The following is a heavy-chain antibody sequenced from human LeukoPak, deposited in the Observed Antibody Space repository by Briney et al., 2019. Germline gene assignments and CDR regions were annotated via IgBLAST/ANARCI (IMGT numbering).Heavy chain of an antibody. CDR1: GFTFSSYS. J-gene: IGHJ4*02. V-gene: IGHV3-48*01. Sequence: PGGSLRLSCAASGFTFSSYSMNWVRQAPGKGLEWVSYISSSSSTIYYADSVKGRFTISRDNAKNSLYLQMNSLRAEDTAVYYCARVESLGSFDYWGQGTLVTVSS. CDR2: ISSSSSTI. D-gene: IGHD3-16*01. CDR3: ARVESLGSFDY.